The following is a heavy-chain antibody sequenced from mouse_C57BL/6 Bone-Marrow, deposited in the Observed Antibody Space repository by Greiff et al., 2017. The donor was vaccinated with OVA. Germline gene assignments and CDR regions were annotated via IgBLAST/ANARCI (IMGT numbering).Heavy chain of an antibody. Sequence: QVQLKQSGPGILQPSQTLSLTCSFSGFSLSTFGMGVGWIRQPSGKGLEWLAHIWWDDDKYYNPALKSRLTISKDTSKNQVFLKIANVDTADTATYYCARILVYYYGSSYWYFDVWGTGTTVTVSS. D-gene: IGHD1-1*01. J-gene: IGHJ1*03. V-gene: IGHV8-8*01. CDR2: IWWDDDK. CDR1: GFSLSTFGMG. CDR3: ARILVYYYGSSYWYFDV.